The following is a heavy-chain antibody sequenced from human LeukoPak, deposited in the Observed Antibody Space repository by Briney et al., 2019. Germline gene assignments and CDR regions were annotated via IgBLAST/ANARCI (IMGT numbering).Heavy chain of an antibody. V-gene: IGHV1-2*02. Sequence: ASMKVSCKASGYTFTGYYIHWVRQAPRQGLEWMGWINPNSGGTYYAQSFQGRVTMTRDTSISTAYMELSRLRSDDTAVYYCARAALGVWFGEPLGGPTEYWGQGTLVTVSS. CDR2: INPNSGGT. CDR3: ARAALGVWFGEPLGGPTEY. CDR1: GYTFTGYY. J-gene: IGHJ4*02. D-gene: IGHD3-10*01.